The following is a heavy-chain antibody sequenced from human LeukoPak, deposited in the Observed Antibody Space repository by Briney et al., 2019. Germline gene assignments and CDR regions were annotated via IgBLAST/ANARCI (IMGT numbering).Heavy chain of an antibody. J-gene: IGHJ4*02. V-gene: IGHV4-30-2*01. CDR2: ISQSGNS. CDR1: GDSISSSTCN. CDR3: ARDQVDYDIPDHFDY. D-gene: IGHD3-22*01. Sequence: PSQTLSLTCKVSGDSISSSTCNWSWIRQPPGKGLEWTGYISQSGNSYFTPSLKSRATISVDRSKNHFSLTLISVTAADTAVYYCARDQVDYDIPDHFDYWGKGTLVAVSS.